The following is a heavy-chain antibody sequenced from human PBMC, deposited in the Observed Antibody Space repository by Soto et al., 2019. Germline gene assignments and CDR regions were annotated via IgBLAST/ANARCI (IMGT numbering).Heavy chain of an antibody. CDR2: IYYSGST. Sequence: QLQLQESGPGLVKPSETLSLTCSVSGGSISSSSYFWGWIRQPPGKGLEWIGSIYYSGSTYYHLSLKSRVTVSVDTSKNQFSLKLSSVTAADTAVYYCARHPSDFWFDPWGQGTLVTVSS. CDR3: ARHPSDFWFDP. CDR1: GGSISSSSYF. V-gene: IGHV4-39*01. J-gene: IGHJ5*02. D-gene: IGHD2-21*02.